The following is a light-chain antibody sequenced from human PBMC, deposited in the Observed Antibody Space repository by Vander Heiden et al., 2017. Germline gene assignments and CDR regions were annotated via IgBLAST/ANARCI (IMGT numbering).Light chain of an antibody. V-gene: IGLV8-61*01. CDR3: VLYMGMGAVV. CDR1: SGSVSTNYY. Sequence: QTVVTQEPSVSVSPGGTVTLTCGLRSGSVSTNYYPSWYQQTPGQAPRTLIYNTNTRSSGVPDRFSGSILGNKAALTITGAQTEDESDYYCVLYMGMGAVVFGGGTKLTVL. CDR2: NTN. J-gene: IGLJ2*01.